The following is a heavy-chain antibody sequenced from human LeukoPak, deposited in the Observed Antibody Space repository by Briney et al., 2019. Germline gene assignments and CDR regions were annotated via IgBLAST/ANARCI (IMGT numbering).Heavy chain of an antibody. CDR3: ARSSGSYFDY. CDR2: YYSGST. J-gene: IGHJ4*02. Sequence: SETLSLTCTVSGGSIGSFYWSWIRQPPGKGLEWIGYYSGSTNYNPSLKSRVTISIDTSKDQFSLKLSSVTAADTAVYYCARSSGSYFDYWGQGTLVTVSS. D-gene: IGHD1-26*01. CDR1: GGSIGSFY. V-gene: IGHV4-59*01.